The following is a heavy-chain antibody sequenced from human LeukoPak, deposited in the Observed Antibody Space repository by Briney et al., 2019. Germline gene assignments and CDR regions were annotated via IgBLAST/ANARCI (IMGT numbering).Heavy chain of an antibody. J-gene: IGHJ6*03. D-gene: IGHD3-3*01. CDR3: ARDPNYDFWSGKFAYHYYYMDV. V-gene: IGHV3-30-3*01. Sequence: GGSLRLSCAASGFTFSSYAMHWVRQAPGKGLEWVAVISYDGSNKYYADSVKGRFTISRDNSKNTLYLQMNSLRAEDTAVYYCARDPNYDFWSGKFAYHYYYMDVWGKGTTVTVSS. CDR2: ISYDGSNK. CDR1: GFTFSSYA.